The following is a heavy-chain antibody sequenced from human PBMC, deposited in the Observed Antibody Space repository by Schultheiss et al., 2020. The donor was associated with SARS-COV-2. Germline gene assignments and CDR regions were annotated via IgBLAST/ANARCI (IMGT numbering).Heavy chain of an antibody. D-gene: IGHD5/OR15-5a*01. CDR3: ARALPYDAFDI. CDR1: GGSISSYY. V-gene: IGHV4-59*12. Sequence: SETLSLTCTVSGGSISSYYWSWIRQPPGKGLEWIGYFHYSGSTNYNPSLKSRVTISVDTSKNQFSLKLSSVTAADTAVYYCARALPYDAFDIWGQGTMVTVSS. CDR2: FHYSGST. J-gene: IGHJ3*02.